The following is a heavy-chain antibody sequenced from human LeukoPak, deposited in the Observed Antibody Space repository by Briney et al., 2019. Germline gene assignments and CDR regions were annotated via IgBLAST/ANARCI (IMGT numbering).Heavy chain of an antibody. CDR1: GDSVSNSLKY. Sequence: PSETLSLTCTVSGDSVSNSLKYWGWIRQPPGKGLEWIGNTYYTGINYSNPTLKSRGTMSVDTSKNQFSLTLSSVTAAEAAVYYCARLTRGRYFDYIFDYWGQGTLLTVSS. CDR3: ARLTRGRYFDYIFDY. J-gene: IGHJ4*02. D-gene: IGHD3-9*01. V-gene: IGHV4-39*01. CDR2: TYYTGIN.